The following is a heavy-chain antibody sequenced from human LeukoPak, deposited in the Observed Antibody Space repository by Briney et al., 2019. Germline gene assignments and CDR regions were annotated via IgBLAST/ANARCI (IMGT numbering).Heavy chain of an antibody. CDR1: GFTFTIYS. CDR3: VKRGPYSGSWYLFDY. V-gene: IGHV3-64D*09. Sequence: GGSLRLSCSASGFTFTIYSMYCVRQAPGKGLEYVSAVSSHGLSTYYADSVEGRFTISREKSKNTLHLQMSSLRPDDTAVYYCVKRGPYSGSWYLFDYWGQGTLVTVSS. CDR2: VSSHGLST. D-gene: IGHD6-19*01. J-gene: IGHJ4*02.